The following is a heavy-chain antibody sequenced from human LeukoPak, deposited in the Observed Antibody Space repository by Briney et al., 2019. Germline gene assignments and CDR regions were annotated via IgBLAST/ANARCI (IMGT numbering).Heavy chain of an antibody. CDR3: ATSLTTVTHYYYYMDA. V-gene: IGHV4-34*01. J-gene: IGHJ6*03. CDR2: INHSGNT. D-gene: IGHD4-11*01. Sequence: SETLSLTWAVSGGSFSGYYWSWIRQSPGKGLEWIGEINHSGNTNYNPSLKSRVTISVDTSKNQFSLKLSSVTAADTAAYYCATSLTTVTHYYYYMDAWGKGTTVTISS. CDR1: GGSFSGYY.